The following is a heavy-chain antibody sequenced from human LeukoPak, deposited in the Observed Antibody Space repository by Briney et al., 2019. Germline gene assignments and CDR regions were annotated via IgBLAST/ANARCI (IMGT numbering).Heavy chain of an antibody. J-gene: IGHJ3*02. V-gene: IGHV3-48*04. Sequence: GGSLRLSCAASGFTFSSYGMHWVRQAPGKGLEWVSYISSSGSTIYYADSVKGRFTISRDNAKNSLYLQMNSLRAEDTAVYYCARNYGDYPDAFDIWGQGTMVTVSS. CDR2: ISSSGSTI. CDR3: ARNYGDYPDAFDI. D-gene: IGHD4-17*01. CDR1: GFTFSSYG.